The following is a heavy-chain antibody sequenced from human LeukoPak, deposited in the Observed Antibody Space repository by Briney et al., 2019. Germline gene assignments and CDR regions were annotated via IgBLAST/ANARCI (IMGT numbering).Heavy chain of an antibody. CDR1: WVIFSANY. D-gene: IGHD7-27*01. J-gene: IGHJ6*02. V-gene: IGHV3-53*01. CDR2: IHSGGST. Sequence: GGSLRLSWTASWVIFSANYMSWVRQAPGKGLEWVSVIHSGGSTYYAVSVKGRFTISRDSSKNTLYLQMNSLRTGDTAVYYCARGLGMGDYYYYGMDVWGQGTTVTVSS. CDR3: ARGLGMGDYYYYGMDV.